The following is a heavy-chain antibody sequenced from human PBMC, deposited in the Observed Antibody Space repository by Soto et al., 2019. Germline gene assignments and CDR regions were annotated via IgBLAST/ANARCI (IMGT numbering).Heavy chain of an antibody. CDR2: IYYSGST. V-gene: IGHV4-59*01. D-gene: IGHD1-7*01. J-gene: IGHJ6*02. CDR3: AREGLTGTIGLYYCYGMDV. CDR1: GGSISSYY. Sequence: QVQLQESGPGLVKPSETLSLTCTVSGGSISSYYWSWIRQPPGKGLEWIGYIYYSGSTNYNPSLKRRGTIAVDTSTNQFSLKLSSVTAADTAVYYCAREGLTGTIGLYYCYGMDVWGQGTTVTVSS.